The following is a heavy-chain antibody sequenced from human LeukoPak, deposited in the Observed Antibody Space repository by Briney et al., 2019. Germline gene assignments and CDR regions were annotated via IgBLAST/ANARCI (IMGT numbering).Heavy chain of an antibody. CDR1: GFTFTYYW. CDR2: INGDGSST. J-gene: IGHJ4*02. D-gene: IGHD4-17*01. Sequence: GGSLRLSCAASGFTFTYYWMHWVRQAPGKGLVWVARINGDGSSTNYADSVKGRFTISRDNAKNTLYLQVNSLRAEDTAVYYCANDDFGASGLPDYWGQGTLVTVSS. CDR3: ANDDFGASGLPDY. V-gene: IGHV3-74*01.